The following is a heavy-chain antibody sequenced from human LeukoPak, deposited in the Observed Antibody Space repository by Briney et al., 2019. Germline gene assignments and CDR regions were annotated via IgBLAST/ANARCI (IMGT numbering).Heavy chain of an antibody. CDR1: GGSFSGYY. V-gene: IGHV4-34*01. Sequence: SETLSLTCAVYGGSFSGYYWSWIRRPPGKGLEWIGEINHSGSTNYNPSLKSRVTISVDTSKNQFSLKLSSVTAADTAVYYCARGSGYCSSTSCYGNWFDPWGQGTLVTVSS. J-gene: IGHJ5*02. CDR3: ARGSGYCSSTSCYGNWFDP. CDR2: INHSGST. D-gene: IGHD2-2*01.